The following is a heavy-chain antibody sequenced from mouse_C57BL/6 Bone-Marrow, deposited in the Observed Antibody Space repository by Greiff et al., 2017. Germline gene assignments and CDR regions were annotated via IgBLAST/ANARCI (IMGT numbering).Heavy chain of an antibody. CDR1: GYTFTSYW. D-gene: IGHD2-3*01. Sequence: VQLQQSGTVLARPGASVKMSCKTSGYTFTSYWMHWVKQRPGQGLEWIGAIYPGNSDTSYNQKFKGKAKLTAVQSASTAYMELSSLTNEDSAVYYCTRGLLRSWYFDVWGTGTTVTVSS. V-gene: IGHV1-5*01. CDR2: IYPGNSDT. CDR3: TRGLLRSWYFDV. J-gene: IGHJ1*03.